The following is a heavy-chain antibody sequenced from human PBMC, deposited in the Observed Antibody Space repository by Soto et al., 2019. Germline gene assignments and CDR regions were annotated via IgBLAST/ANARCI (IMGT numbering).Heavy chain of an antibody. D-gene: IGHD3-22*01. CDR3: ARGLYDSSGYTPDY. J-gene: IGHJ4*02. Sequence: GGSLRLFCAASGFTFSSYSMNWVRQAPGKGLEWVSSISSSSSYIYYADSVKGRFTISRDNAKNSLYLQMNSLRAEDTAVYYCARGLYDSSGYTPDYWGQGTLVTVSS. CDR1: GFTFSSYS. CDR2: ISSSSSYI. V-gene: IGHV3-21*01.